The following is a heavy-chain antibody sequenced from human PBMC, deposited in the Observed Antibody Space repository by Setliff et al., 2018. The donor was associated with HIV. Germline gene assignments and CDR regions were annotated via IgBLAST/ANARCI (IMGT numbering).Heavy chain of an antibody. CDR2: INHSGST. D-gene: IGHD1-26*01. CDR3: ARRRWELLKRGAALDI. Sequence: SETLSLTCAVYGGSFSGYYWSWIRQPPGKGLEWIGEINHSGSTNYNPSLKSRVTISVDTSKNQFSLKLSSVTAADTAVYYCARRRWELLKRGAALDIWGQGTMVTVSS. CDR1: GGSFSGYY. J-gene: IGHJ3*02. V-gene: IGHV4-34*01.